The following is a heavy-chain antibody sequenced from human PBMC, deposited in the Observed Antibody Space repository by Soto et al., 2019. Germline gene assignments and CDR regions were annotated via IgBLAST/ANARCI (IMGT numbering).Heavy chain of an antibody. V-gene: IGHV1-2*02. CDR2: TNPNSGGT. CDR1: GYTFTDYY. D-gene: IGHD4-17*01. CDR3: ARAVSTLLYYFDC. Sequence: ASVKVSCKAYGYTFTDYYMHWVRQAPGQGLEWMGWTNPNSGGTNYAQKFQGRVTMTRDTSISTAYMEVSRLRSDDTAVYYCARAVSTLLYYFDCWGQGTLVTVS. J-gene: IGHJ4*02.